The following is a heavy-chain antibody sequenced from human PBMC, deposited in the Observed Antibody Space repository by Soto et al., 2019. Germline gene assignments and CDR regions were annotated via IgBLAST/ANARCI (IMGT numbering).Heavy chain of an antibody. CDR2: ISSIGST. J-gene: IGHJ6*02. Sequence: QVQLQESGPGLVKPSQTLSLTCTVSGGSISRGDYFWSWIRQSPGKGLEWIGYISSIGSTYYNPSLKSRVSVSRDTSKNQFPLKLSSVTTTDTDVYYCARGLVIRPYYYHGMDVWGQGTTVTVSS. CDR3: ARGLVIRPYYYHGMDV. D-gene: IGHD3-9*01. V-gene: IGHV4-30-4*01. CDR1: GGSISRGDYF.